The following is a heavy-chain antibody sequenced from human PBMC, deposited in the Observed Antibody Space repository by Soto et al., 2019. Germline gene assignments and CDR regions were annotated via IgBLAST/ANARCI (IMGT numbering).Heavy chain of an antibody. J-gene: IGHJ4*02. CDR3: ARDQIAAAGTDYFDY. CDR1: GYTFASYA. CDR2: INAGNGNT. Sequence: ASVKVSCKASGYTFASYAMHWVRQAPGQRLEWMGWINAGNGNTKYSQKFQGRVTITRDTSASTAYMELSSLRSEDTAVYYCARDQIAAAGTDYFDYWGQGTLVTVS. D-gene: IGHD6-13*01. V-gene: IGHV1-3*01.